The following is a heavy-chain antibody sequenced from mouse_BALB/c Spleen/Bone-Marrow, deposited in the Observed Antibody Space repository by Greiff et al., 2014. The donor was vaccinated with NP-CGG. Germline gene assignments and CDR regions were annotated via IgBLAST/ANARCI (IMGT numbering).Heavy chain of an antibody. CDR2: IWAGGSI. D-gene: IGHD1-1*01. V-gene: IGHV2-9*02. Sequence: QVQLKESGPGLVAPSQSLSITCTVSEFSLSSYGVHWVRQPPGKGLEWLGAIWAGGSINYNSALMSRLSISKDNSKSQVFLKMKSPQNDVTAMYYCAREGRGSYGSSGYAMDYWGQGTSVTVSS. J-gene: IGHJ4*01. CDR1: EFSLSSYG. CDR3: AREGRGSYGSSGYAMDY.